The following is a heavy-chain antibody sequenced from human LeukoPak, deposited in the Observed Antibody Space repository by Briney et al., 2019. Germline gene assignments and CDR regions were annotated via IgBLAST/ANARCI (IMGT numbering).Heavy chain of an antibody. CDR3: VRQKKSHGNFDY. Sequence: PGGSLRLSCAASGFTFSDHAMHWVRQDPGKGLEWVSAVGIAADTFYPGSVKGRFTISRENAKNSLYLQMNSLRVEDTAVYYCVRQKKSHGNFDYWGQGTLVTVSS. D-gene: IGHD1-26*01. J-gene: IGHJ4*02. CDR2: VGIAADT. CDR1: GFTFSDHA. V-gene: IGHV3-13*01.